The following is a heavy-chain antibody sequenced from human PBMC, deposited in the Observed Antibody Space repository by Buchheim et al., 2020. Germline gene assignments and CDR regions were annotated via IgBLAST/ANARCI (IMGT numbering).Heavy chain of an antibody. J-gene: IGHJ6*02. V-gene: IGHV4-59*01. Sequence: QVQLQESGPGLVKPSETLSLTCTVSGGSISSYYWSWIRQPPGKGLEWIGYIYYSGSTNYNPSLKSRVTISVDTSKHQFSLKLGSVTAADTAVYYCARDRCSSTSCYYYYGMDVWGQGTT. CDR2: IYYSGST. CDR3: ARDRCSSTSCYYYYGMDV. CDR1: GGSISSYY. D-gene: IGHD2-2*01.